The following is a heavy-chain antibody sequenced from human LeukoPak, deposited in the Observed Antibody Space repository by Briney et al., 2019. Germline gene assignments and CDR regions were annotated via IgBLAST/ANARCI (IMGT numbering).Heavy chain of an antibody. J-gene: IGHJ4*02. Sequence: GGSLRPSCAASGFTFSSYAMSWVRQAPGKGLEWVSAISGSGGSTYYADSVKGRFTISRDNSKNTLYLQMNSLRAEDTAVYYCAKVRDSSEHRFFDYWGQGTLVTVSS. CDR1: GFTFSSYA. V-gene: IGHV3-23*01. CDR2: ISGSGGST. D-gene: IGHD3-22*01. CDR3: AKVRDSSEHRFFDY.